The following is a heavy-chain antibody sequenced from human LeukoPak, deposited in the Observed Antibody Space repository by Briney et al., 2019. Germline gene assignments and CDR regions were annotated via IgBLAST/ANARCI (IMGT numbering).Heavy chain of an antibody. CDR3: ARGSAPSPYSSGWYHYYYYYGMDV. CDR1: GFTVSSNY. D-gene: IGHD6-19*01. V-gene: IGHV3-53*01. Sequence: GGSLRPSCAASGFTVSSNYMSWVRQAPGKGLEWVSVIYSGGSTYYADSVKGRFTISRDNSKNTLYLQMNSLRAEDTAVYYCARGSAPSPYSSGWYHYYYYYGMDVWGQGTTVTVSS. J-gene: IGHJ6*02. CDR2: IYSGGST.